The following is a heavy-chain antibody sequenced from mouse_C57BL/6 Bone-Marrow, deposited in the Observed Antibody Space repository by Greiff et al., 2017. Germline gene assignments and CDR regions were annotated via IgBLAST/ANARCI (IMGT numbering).Heavy chain of an antibody. CDR3: ARLEHFDGGFAY. J-gene: IGHJ3*01. V-gene: IGHV1-72*01. CDR2: IDPRSGGT. Sequence: VQLQQPGAERVKPGASVKLSCKASGYTFSSSWMNWVKQRPGSGLEWLGRIDPRSGGTKYNGKFKSKATLTVDKPSSTAYMQLSSLTSEDSAVYYCARLEHFDGGFAYWGPGTPVTVSA. CDR1: GYTFSSSW.